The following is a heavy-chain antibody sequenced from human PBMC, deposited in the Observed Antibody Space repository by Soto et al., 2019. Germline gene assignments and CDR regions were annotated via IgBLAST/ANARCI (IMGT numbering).Heavy chain of an antibody. D-gene: IGHD3-9*01. V-gene: IGHV3-15*01. CDR1: GFTFSNAW. CDR2: IKSKTDGGTT. J-gene: IGHJ4*01. CDR3: TTDSSYDILTGYPAPGYFDY. Sequence: PGGSLRLSCAASGFTFSNAWMSWVRQAPGKGLEWVGRIKSKTDGGTTDYAAPVKGRFTISRDDSKNTLYLQMNSLKTEDTAVYYCTTDSSYDILTGYPAPGYFDYWGQGTLVTVSS.